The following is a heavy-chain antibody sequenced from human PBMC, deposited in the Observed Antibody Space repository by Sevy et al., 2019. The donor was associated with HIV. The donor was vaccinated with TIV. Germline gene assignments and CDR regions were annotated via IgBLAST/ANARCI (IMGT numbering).Heavy chain of an antibody. D-gene: IGHD3-10*01. CDR3: TIDRASMEYYSGSGCFGAFDI. V-gene: IGHV3-49*03. CDR2: IRSKAYGGTT. Sequence: GGSLRLSCTASGFTFGDYAMNWFRQAPGKGLEWVGFIRSKAYGGTTKNAASVKDRFTISRVDSKNTAYLLMSSMKTDDAAVYFCTIDRASMEYYSGSGCFGAFDIWGQGTMVTVSS. J-gene: IGHJ3*02. CDR1: GFTFGDYA.